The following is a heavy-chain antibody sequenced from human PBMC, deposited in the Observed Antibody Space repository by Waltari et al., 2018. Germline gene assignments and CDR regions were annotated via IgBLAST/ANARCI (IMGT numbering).Heavy chain of an antibody. CDR3: AHRDWTTRDFDY. Sequence: QITLKESGPTLVKPTQTLTLTCTFSGFSLSTSGVGVGWIRQPPGKALEWPALIYWNDDKRYSPSLKSRLTITKYTSKNQVVLTMTNMDPVDTATYYCAHRDWTTRDFDYWGQGTLVTVSS. V-gene: IGHV2-5*01. CDR2: IYWNDDK. CDR1: GFSLSTSGVG. D-gene: IGHD4-17*01. J-gene: IGHJ4*02.